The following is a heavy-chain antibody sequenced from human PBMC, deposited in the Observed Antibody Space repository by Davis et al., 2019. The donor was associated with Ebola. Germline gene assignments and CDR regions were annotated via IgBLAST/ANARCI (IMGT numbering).Heavy chain of an antibody. CDR3: ARDPRWGSGHDY. Sequence: PSETLSLTCTVSGGSISSGGYYWSWIRQHPGKGLEWIGYIYYSGSTYYNPSLKSRVTISVDTSKNQFSLKLSSVTAADTAVYYCARDPRWGSGHDYWGQGTLVTVSS. CDR2: IYYSGST. J-gene: IGHJ4*02. CDR1: GGSISSGGYY. V-gene: IGHV4-31*03. D-gene: IGHD2-15*01.